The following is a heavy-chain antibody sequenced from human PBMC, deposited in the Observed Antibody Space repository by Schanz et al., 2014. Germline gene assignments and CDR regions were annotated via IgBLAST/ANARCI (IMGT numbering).Heavy chain of an antibody. V-gene: IGHV3-48*01. CDR3: ASGVHVSSLQKGLQF. CDR2: IDGKSTTV. J-gene: IGHJ1*01. Sequence: VQLVESGGGLIQRGESLRLSCSASGFSFSSYSMNWVRQAPGKGLEWLSYIDGKSTTVYYADSVKGRVTISRDNAKNSVSLQMRRLRVEDTAVYYCASGVHVSSLQKGLQFWGRGTLVIVSS. CDR1: GFSFSSYS. D-gene: IGHD3-10*01.